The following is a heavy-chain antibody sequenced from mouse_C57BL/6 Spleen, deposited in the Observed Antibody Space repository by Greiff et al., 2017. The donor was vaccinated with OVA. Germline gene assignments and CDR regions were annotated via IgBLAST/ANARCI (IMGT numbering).Heavy chain of an antibody. CDR3: ARERAYYSNLYAMDY. CDR2: IYPRDGST. CDR1: GYTFTSYD. J-gene: IGHJ4*01. V-gene: IGHV1-85*01. D-gene: IGHD2-5*01. Sequence: VQLQQSGPELVKPGASVKLSCKASGYTFTSYDINWVKQRPGQGLEWIGWIYPRDGSTKYNEKLKGKATLTVATSSSTAYMEHHSLTSEDSAVYFCARERAYYSNLYAMDYWGQGTSVTVSS.